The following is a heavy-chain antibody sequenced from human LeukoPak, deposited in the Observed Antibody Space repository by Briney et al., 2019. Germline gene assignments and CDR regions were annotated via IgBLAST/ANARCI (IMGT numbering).Heavy chain of an antibody. CDR2: INPSGGST. J-gene: IGHJ4*02. CDR3: ARDQGDIVVVPAADPYYFDY. Sequence: ASVKVSCKASGYTFTSYYMHWVRQAPGQGLEWMGIINPSGGSTSYAQKFQGRVTMTRDTSTSTVYMELSSLRSEDTAVYYCARDQGDIVVVPAADPYYFDYWGQGTLVTVSS. D-gene: IGHD2-2*01. CDR1: GYTFTSYY. V-gene: IGHV1-46*01.